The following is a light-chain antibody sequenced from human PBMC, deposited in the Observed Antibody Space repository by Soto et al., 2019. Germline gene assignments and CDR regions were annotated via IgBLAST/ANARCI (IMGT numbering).Light chain of an antibody. V-gene: IGKV3-15*01. CDR3: QQYNDGPPYT. J-gene: IGKJ2*01. CDR2: GSS. CDR1: QSVGSN. Sequence: ETVMTQSPATLSVSPGDSATLSCRASQSVGSNLAWYQQKPGQAPRLLIYGSSIRPTGITGRFSGSGSGTEFTLTISSLQSEDFAVYYCQQYNDGPPYTFCQGTKLEIK.